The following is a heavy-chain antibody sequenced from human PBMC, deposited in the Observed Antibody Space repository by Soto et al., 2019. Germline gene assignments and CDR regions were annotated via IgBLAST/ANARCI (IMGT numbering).Heavy chain of an antibody. CDR3: ARVKSGSYDWFDP. CDR1: GLTFSNYW. D-gene: IGHD3-10*01. J-gene: IGHJ5*02. Sequence: GGSLRLSCAASGLTFSNYWMHWVRQAPGKGLMWVSRINPDESRTTYADSVKGRFAISRDNAKNMLYLQMSSLRAEDTAVYYCARVKSGSYDWFDPWGQGTLVTVSS. V-gene: IGHV3-74*01. CDR2: INPDESRT.